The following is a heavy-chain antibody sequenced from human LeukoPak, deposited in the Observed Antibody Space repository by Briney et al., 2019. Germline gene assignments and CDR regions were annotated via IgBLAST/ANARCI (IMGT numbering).Heavy chain of an antibody. CDR3: ARPHKTTKTRSAKDAFDI. CDR2: MNPNSGNT. D-gene: IGHD4-11*01. V-gene: IGHV1-8*01. CDR1: GYTFTSYD. Sequence: ASVKVSCKASGYTFTSYDINWVRQATGQGLEWMGWMNPNSGNTGYAQKFKGRVTMTRNTSISTAYMELSSLRSEDTAVYYCARPHKTTKTRSAKDAFDIWGQGTMVTVSS. J-gene: IGHJ3*02.